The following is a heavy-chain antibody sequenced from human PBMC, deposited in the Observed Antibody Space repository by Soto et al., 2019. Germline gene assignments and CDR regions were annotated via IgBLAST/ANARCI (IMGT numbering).Heavy chain of an antibody. J-gene: IGHJ4*02. Sequence: QVQLVQSGAEVKKPGSSVKVSCKASGGTFSSYAISWVRQAPGQGLEWMGRIIPILGIANYAQKFQGRVTITADKSTSPAYMELSSLRSEDTAVYYCASDPGESSGYLGYWGQGTLVTVSS. CDR2: IIPILGIA. CDR3: ASDPGESSGYLGY. V-gene: IGHV1-69*04. CDR1: GGTFSSYA. D-gene: IGHD3-22*01.